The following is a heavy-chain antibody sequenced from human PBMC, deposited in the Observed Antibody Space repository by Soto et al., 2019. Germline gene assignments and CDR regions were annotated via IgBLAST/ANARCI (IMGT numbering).Heavy chain of an antibody. V-gene: IGHV1-3*05. D-gene: IGHD3-16*02. CDR1: GYTFTAYA. J-gene: IGHJ4*02. Sequence: QVQLAQSGGEERKPGASVKVSCEATGYTFTAYAMHWVRQAPGQRLEWMGWINPANGNTKYSQKFQGRLNITSDTSANTVYMELNSLTSEDTAMYYCTRSAISPYGGLIGPFDYWGQGNLVTVSS. CDR2: INPANGNT. CDR3: TRSAISPYGGLIGPFDY.